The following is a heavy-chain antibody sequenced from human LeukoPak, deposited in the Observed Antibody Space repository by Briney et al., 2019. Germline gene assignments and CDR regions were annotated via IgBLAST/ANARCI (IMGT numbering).Heavy chain of an antibody. CDR2: MNPNSGNT. CDR3: ARGMSSGWLDAFDI. D-gene: IGHD6-19*01. V-gene: IGHV1-8*01. J-gene: IGHJ3*02. CDR1: GYTFTSYD. Sequence: GASVKVSCKASGYTFTSYDINWVRQATGQGLEWMGWMNPNSGNTGYAQKFQGRVTMTRNTSISTAYMELSSLRSEDTAVYYCARGMSSGWLDAFDIWGQGTMVTVSS.